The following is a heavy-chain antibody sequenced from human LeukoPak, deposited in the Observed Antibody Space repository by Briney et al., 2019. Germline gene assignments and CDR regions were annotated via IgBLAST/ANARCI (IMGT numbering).Heavy chain of an antibody. J-gene: IGHJ4*02. CDR1: GYSFVLYG. CDR3: ARDEDYGIFVNVDY. D-gene: IGHD4-17*01. Sequence: VASVKVSCKASGYSFVLYGISWVRQAPGQGPEWMGWISTYNGNTKDAEKFQGRVTMTTDTPTSTAYMELRSLRSDDTAVYYCARDEDYGIFVNVDYWGQGTLVTVSS. V-gene: IGHV1-18*01. CDR2: ISTYNGNT.